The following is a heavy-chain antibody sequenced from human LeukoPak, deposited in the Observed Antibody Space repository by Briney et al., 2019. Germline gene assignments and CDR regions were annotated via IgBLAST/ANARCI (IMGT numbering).Heavy chain of an antibody. Sequence: GGSLRLSCAASGFTFSTYAMSWVRHAPGKGLEWVSAIRGSGDSTYYANSVKGRFTISRDNSKNTLYLQMNSLRAEDTAIYYCAKATPIAAAGYFDFWGQGTLVTVSS. D-gene: IGHD6-13*01. CDR3: AKATPIAAAGYFDF. V-gene: IGHV3-23*01. CDR2: IRGSGDST. CDR1: GFTFSTYA. J-gene: IGHJ4*02.